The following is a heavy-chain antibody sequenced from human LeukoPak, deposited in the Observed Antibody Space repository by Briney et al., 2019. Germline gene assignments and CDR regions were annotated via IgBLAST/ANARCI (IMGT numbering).Heavy chain of an antibody. J-gene: IGHJ4*02. CDR3: ARNAPLDY. D-gene: IGHD2-2*01. V-gene: IGHV3-7*01. Sequence: QPGGSLRLSCAASGFTFTNSWMSWVRQAPGKGLEWLAFIKLDGSEKYYVDSVKGRFTISRDNAKKSLYLEMNILRAEDTAVYYCARNAPLDYWGQGTLVTVSS. CDR2: IKLDGSEK. CDR1: GFTFTNSW.